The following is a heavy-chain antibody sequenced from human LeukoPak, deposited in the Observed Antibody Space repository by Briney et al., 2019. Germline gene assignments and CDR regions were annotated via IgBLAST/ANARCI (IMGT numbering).Heavy chain of an antibody. V-gene: IGHV4-4*07. J-gene: IGHJ4*02. CDR3: ARDQGVRPLYFFDY. Sequence: PSETLSLTCTVSGGSISGYYWSWIRQPAGRGLEWIGRIFYSPSPNGGTNYNPSLRSRVTMSLDTSTNQFSLRLSSVTAADTAVYFCARDQGVRPLYFFDYWGQGALVTVSS. CDR1: GGSISGYY. CDR2: IFYSPSPNGGT. D-gene: IGHD3-10*01.